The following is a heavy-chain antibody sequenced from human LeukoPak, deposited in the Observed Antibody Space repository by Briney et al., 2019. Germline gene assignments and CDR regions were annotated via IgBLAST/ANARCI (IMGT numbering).Heavy chain of an antibody. D-gene: IGHD4-23*01. V-gene: IGHV3-11*01. CDR1: GLTFSDSY. CDR3: SGGNSLLIEY. J-gene: IGHJ4*02. CDR2: IISSGSTI. Sequence: AGSLRLSCAPSGLTFSDSYMTWIRPAPGKGREWGSYIISSGSTIYSADYVEGRFTVSRDKAQNSLYLQMNSLRAEDTAVYYCSGGNSLLIEYWGQGTLVAVSS.